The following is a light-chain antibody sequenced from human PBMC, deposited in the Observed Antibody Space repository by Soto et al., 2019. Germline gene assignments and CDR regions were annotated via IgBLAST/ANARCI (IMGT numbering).Light chain of an antibody. CDR1: QRISNW. CDR3: QQADSFPRT. J-gene: IGKJ2*01. CDR2: SAS. V-gene: IGKV1-12*01. Sequence: DIQMTQSPSSVSASVGDRVTITCRASQRISNWLAWYQQKPGKAPSLLIYSASTLQSGVPSRFSGSGSGTEFTLTISSLQPEDFATYYCQQADSFPRTFGQGTKLEIK.